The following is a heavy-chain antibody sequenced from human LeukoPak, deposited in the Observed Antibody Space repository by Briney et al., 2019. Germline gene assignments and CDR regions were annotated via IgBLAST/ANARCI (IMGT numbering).Heavy chain of an antibody. J-gene: IGHJ3*02. CDR3: AEWGSSTSHI. CDR1: GFTFSSYS. Sequence: PGGPLRLSCAASGFTFSSYSMNWVRQAPGKGLEWVSYISSSSSTIYYADSVKGRFIISRDNAKNSLYLQMNSLRAEDTAVYYCAEWGSSTSHIWGQGTMVTVSS. D-gene: IGHD2-2*01. CDR2: ISSSSSTI. V-gene: IGHV3-48*01.